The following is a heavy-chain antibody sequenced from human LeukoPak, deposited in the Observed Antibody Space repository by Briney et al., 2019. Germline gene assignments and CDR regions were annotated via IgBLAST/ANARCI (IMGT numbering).Heavy chain of an antibody. D-gene: IGHD6-6*01. CDR1: GFTFNTYA. CDR2: ISDSGGNT. Sequence: PGGSLRLSCAASGFTFNTYAMSWVRQAPWERLQWVSGISDSGGNTYYADSVRGRFTISRDNSKSTLYLQMNSLRAEDTAVYCCARHRSSWLIDYWGQGTLVTVSS. V-gene: IGHV3-23*01. J-gene: IGHJ4*02. CDR3: ARHRSSWLIDY.